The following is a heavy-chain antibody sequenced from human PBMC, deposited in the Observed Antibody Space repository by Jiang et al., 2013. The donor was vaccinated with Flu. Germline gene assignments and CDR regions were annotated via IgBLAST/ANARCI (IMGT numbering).Heavy chain of an antibody. Sequence: SSSSSYTNYADSVKGRFTISRDNAKNSLYLQMNSLRAEDTAVYYCARDSISMGDTAMVTPDYWGQGTLVTVSS. V-gene: IGHV3-11*06. CDR2: SSSSSYT. D-gene: IGHD5-18*01. CDR3: ARDSISMGDTAMVTPDY. J-gene: IGHJ4*02.